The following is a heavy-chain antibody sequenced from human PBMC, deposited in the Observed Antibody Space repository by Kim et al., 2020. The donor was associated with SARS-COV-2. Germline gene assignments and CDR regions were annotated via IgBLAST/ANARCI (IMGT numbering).Heavy chain of an antibody. CDR1: GYTFTTYV. CDR3: ARLRFFDSADY. D-gene: IGHD3-9*01. V-gene: IGHV1-3*01. Sequence: SVKVSCKASGYTFTTYVIHWVRQAPGQRLEWMGWINPGTGKTKYSQKFQGRVTLTRDTSARTAYMDMASLNSGDTGLYYCARLRFFDSADYWGQGTLVTVST. CDR2: INPGTGKT. J-gene: IGHJ4*02.